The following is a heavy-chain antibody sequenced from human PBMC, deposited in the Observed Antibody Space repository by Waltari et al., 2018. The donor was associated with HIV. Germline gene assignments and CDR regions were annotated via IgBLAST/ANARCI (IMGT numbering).Heavy chain of an antibody. CDR2: IYFSDLT. CDR3: AGDSGTFIADAFDI. V-gene: IGHV4-61*01. D-gene: IGHD1-26*01. CDR1: GFSVARGRYY. J-gene: IGHJ3*02. Sequence: QVQLQESGPGLVKPSETLSLPCSVPGFSVARGRYYWSWIRQPQGKGLEYIGHIYFSDLTNYNPSLKSRVTISVDTSKNQVSLRLESVTAADMAIYYCAGDSGTFIADAFDIWGQGTAVTVSS.